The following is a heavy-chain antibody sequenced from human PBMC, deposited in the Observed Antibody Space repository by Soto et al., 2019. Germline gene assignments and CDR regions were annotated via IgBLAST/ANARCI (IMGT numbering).Heavy chain of an antibody. D-gene: IGHD2-2*01. Sequence: PGGSLRLSCVASGFTFDSYAMNWIRQAPGKGLEWVSVISGGGTSTYYADSVKGRFTVSRDNSKNTMYLQMNSLRAEDTAVYYCARVQYQLLSVYYYYGMDVWGQGTTVTVSS. CDR1: GFTFDSYA. J-gene: IGHJ6*02. V-gene: IGHV3-23*01. CDR2: ISGGGTST. CDR3: ARVQYQLLSVYYYYGMDV.